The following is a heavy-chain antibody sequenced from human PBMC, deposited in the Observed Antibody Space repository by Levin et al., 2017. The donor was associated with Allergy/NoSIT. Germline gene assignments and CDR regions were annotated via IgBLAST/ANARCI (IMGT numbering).Heavy chain of an antibody. CDR1: GLTFSSSW. V-gene: IGHV3-74*01. CDR3: ARDLTLTFDP. CDR2: VSPDGSNT. Sequence: PGGSLRLSCAASGLTFSSSWMHWVRQAPGKGLVWFSRVSPDGSNTIYADSVKGRFTISRDNAKNTVSLQMNSLRAEDTAVYYCARDLTLTFDPRGQGTLVTVSS. D-gene: IGHD4/OR15-4a*01. J-gene: IGHJ5*02.